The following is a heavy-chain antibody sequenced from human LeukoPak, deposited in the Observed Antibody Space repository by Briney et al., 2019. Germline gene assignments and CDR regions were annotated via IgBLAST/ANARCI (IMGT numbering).Heavy chain of an antibody. CDR2: IWYDGSNK. J-gene: IGHJ4*02. CDR1: GFSFSNYG. Sequence: GRSLRLSCAASGFSFSNYGMHWVRQAPGKGLEWVAVIWYDGSNKYYADSVKGRFTISRDNSKNTVYLQMNSLRAEDTAVYYCARGETSSYDYWGQGTLVTVSS. D-gene: IGHD2-2*01. CDR3: ARGETSSYDY. V-gene: IGHV3-33*01.